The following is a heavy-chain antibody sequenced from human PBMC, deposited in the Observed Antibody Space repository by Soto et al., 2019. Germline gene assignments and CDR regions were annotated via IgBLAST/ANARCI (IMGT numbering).Heavy chain of an antibody. V-gene: IGHV4-34*01. D-gene: IGHD1-7*01. CDR2: INHSGST. CDR3: ARLELRQQYYYYMDV. J-gene: IGHJ6*03. Sequence: PSETLSLTCAVYGGSFSGYYWSWIRQPPGKGLEWIGEINHSGSTNYNPSLKSRVTISVDTSKNQFSLKLSSVTAADTAVYYCARLELRQQYYYYMDVWGKGTTVTV. CDR1: GGSFSGYY.